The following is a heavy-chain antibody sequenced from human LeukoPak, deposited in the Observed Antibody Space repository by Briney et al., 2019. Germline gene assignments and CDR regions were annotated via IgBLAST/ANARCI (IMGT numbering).Heavy chain of an antibody. CDR1: GFTFSSYS. Sequence: GGSLRLSCAASGFTFSSYSMNWVRQAPGKGLEWVTSISSSSSYIYYADSVKGRFTISRDNAKNSLYLQMNSLRAEDTAVYYCARDRGYYDYVWGSYQGENYFDYWGQGTLVTVSS. V-gene: IGHV3-21*01. J-gene: IGHJ4*02. CDR3: ARDRGYYDYVWGSYQGENYFDY. D-gene: IGHD3-16*02. CDR2: ISSSSSYI.